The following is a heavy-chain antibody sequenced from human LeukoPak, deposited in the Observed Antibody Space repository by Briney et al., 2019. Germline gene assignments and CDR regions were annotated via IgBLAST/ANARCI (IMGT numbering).Heavy chain of an antibody. CDR3: ARAGAYDFWSGYLDSFDY. V-gene: IGHV1-24*01. CDR2: FDPEDGET. CDR1: GYTLTELS. Sequence: ASVKVSCKVSGYTLTELSMHWVRQAPGKGLEWMGGFDPEDGETIYAQKFQGRVTITADESTSTAYMELSSLRSEDTAVYYCARAGAYDFWSGYLDSFDYWGQGTLVTVSS. D-gene: IGHD3-3*01. J-gene: IGHJ4*02.